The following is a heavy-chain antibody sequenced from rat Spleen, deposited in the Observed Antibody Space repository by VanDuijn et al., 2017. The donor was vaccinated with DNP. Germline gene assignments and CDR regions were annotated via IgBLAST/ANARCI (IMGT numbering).Heavy chain of an antibody. D-gene: IGHD1-1*01. CDR3: IREDRMMTVGFLDY. J-gene: IGHJ2*01. V-gene: IGHV2-41*01. Sequence: QVQLKESGPGLVQPSQTLSLTCTVSGFSLSSYNVHWVRQPPGKGLEWMGLIGNTGGTRYNAVFKSRLSINRDTSKSQVFSRLNSLQTEDTARYFCIREDRMMTVGFLDYWGQGLMVTVSS. CDR1: GFSLSSYN. CDR2: IGNTGGT.